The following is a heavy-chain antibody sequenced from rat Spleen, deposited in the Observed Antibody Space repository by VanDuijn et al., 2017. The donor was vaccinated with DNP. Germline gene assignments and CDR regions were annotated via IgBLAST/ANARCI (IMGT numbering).Heavy chain of an antibody. D-gene: IGHD1-2*01. CDR1: GFTFSDYH. CDR3: ARAKYSSHYWYFDF. V-gene: IGHV5S10*01. Sequence: EVQLVESGGGLVQPGRSLKLSCVVSGFTFSDYHMAWVRQAPKKGLEWVATIIYDGSRTSYRDSVKGRFILARDNAKNTLYLQMNSLRSEDTATYYCARAKYSSHYWYFDFWGPGTMVTVSS. CDR2: IIYDGSRT. J-gene: IGHJ1*01.